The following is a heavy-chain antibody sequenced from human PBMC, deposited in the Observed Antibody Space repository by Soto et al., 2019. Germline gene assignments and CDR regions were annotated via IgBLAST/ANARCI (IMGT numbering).Heavy chain of an antibody. D-gene: IGHD3-9*01. V-gene: IGHV4-59*01. CDR2: IYYSGST. Sequence: QVQLQESGPGLVKPSETLSLTCTVSGGSISSYYWSWIRQPPGKGLEWIGYIYYSGSTNYNPSLKSRGTISVDTSKNQFSLKLSSVTAADTAVYYCARVPLSGDDILTGFWFDPWGQGTLVTVSS. J-gene: IGHJ5*02. CDR3: ARVPLSGDDILTGFWFDP. CDR1: GGSISSYY.